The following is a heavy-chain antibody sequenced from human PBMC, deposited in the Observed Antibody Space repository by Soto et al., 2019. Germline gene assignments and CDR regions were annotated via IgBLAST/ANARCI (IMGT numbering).Heavy chain of an antibody. Sequence: EVQLVESGGGLVKPGGSLRLSCAASGFTFSNAWMSWVRQAPGKGLEWVGRIKSKTDGGTTDYAAPVKGRFTISRDDSKNTLYLQMNSLKTEDTAVYYRTTGGDHNYYYGMDVWGQGTTVTVSS. D-gene: IGHD4-17*01. CDR3: TTGGDHNYYYGMDV. CDR1: GFTFSNAW. J-gene: IGHJ6*02. V-gene: IGHV3-15*01. CDR2: IKSKTDGGTT.